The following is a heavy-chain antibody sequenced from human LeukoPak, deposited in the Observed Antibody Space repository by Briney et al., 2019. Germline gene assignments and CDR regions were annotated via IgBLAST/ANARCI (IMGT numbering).Heavy chain of an antibody. CDR2: ISSSSSYI. V-gene: IGHV3-21*01. J-gene: IGHJ3*02. CDR1: GFTFSSYS. Sequence: GGSLRLSCVASGFTFSSYSMNWVRQAPGKGLEWVSSISSSSSYIYYADSVKGRFTISRDNAKNSLYLQMNSLRAEDTAVYYCARDSGELGIDAFDIWGQGTMVTVSS. D-gene: IGHD7-27*01. CDR3: ARDSGELGIDAFDI.